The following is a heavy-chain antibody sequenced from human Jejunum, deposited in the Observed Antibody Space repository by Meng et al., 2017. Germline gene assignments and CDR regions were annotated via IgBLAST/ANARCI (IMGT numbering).Heavy chain of an antibody. CDR3: AKDLVGATS. CDR2: ITGSGSST. V-gene: IGHV3-23*01. Sequence: ESLKISCAASGFTFGSYTMTWVRQAPGKGLEWVSTITGSGSSTYYADSVKGRFTVPRDNSKNLLFLQMNSLRVDDTALYYCAKDLVGATSWGQGTLVTVSS. CDR1: GFTFGSYT. J-gene: IGHJ5*02. D-gene: IGHD1-26*01.